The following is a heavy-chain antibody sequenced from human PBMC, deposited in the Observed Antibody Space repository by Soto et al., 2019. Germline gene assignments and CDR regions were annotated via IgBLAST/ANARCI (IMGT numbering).Heavy chain of an antibody. D-gene: IGHD2-21*02. CDR1: GYTFTSYA. J-gene: IGHJ4*02. CDR3: ARVNVTLDL. V-gene: IGHV1-3*01. CDR2: INAGNSDT. Sequence: ASVKVSCKASGYTFTSYAMHWVRQAPGQRLEWMGWINAGNSDTEYSQKFQGRVTITSDTSASTAYMELSSLRSEDTAVYYCARVNVTLDLWGLGTLVTVSS.